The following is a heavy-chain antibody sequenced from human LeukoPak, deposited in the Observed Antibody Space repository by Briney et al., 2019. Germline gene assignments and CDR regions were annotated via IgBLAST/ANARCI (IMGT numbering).Heavy chain of an antibody. Sequence: GGSLQISCKAYGYSFSSNWIGWVRQMPGKGLEWMGIFYPGDSQSKYSPSFQGHVTFSADTSRNTAYLQWNNLKASDTAMYFCAKYDAGSLDFWGQGTLLHVSS. J-gene: IGHJ4*02. V-gene: IGHV5-51*01. CDR1: GYSFSSNW. CDR2: FYPGDSQS. CDR3: AKYDAGSLDF. D-gene: IGHD3-10*01.